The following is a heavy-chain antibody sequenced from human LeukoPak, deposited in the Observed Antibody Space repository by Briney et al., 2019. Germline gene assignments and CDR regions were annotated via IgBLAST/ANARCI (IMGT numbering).Heavy chain of an antibody. Sequence: ASVKVSCKASGYTFNMFAIHWVRQAPGQRLEWMGWINTATGHTEYSQKFQGRVTITRDTSASTAYMDLSSLRSEDTAVYYCAREGNYYDSSSYFYDWFDPWGQGTLVTVSS. CDR1: GYTFNMFA. V-gene: IGHV1-3*04. CDR2: INTATGHT. J-gene: IGHJ5*02. CDR3: AREGNYYDSSSYFYDWFDP. D-gene: IGHD3-22*01.